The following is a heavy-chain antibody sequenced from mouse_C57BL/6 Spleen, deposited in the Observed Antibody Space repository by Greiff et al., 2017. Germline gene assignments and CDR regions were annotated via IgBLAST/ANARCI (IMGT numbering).Heavy chain of an antibody. CDR3: AAFYDGYYDYFDY. D-gene: IGHD2-3*01. CDR1: GYSITSGYY. Sequence: EVQLQESGPGLVKPSQSLSLTCSVTGYSITSGYYWNWIRQFPGNKLEWMGYISYDGSNNYNPSLKNRISITRDTSKNQFFLKLNSVTTEDTATYYCAAFYDGYYDYFDYWGQGTTLTVSS. CDR2: ISYDGSN. J-gene: IGHJ2*01. V-gene: IGHV3-6*01.